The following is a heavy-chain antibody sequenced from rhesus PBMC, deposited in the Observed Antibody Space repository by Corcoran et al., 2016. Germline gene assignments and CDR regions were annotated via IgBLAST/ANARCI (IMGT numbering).Heavy chain of an antibody. CDR1: GFSISTSGTG. Sequence: QVTLKESGPALVKPTQTLPLTCTFSGFSISTSGTGVGWIRQPPGKALEWLASIYWNDSKYYSTSLKSRLTSSKDTSKNQVVLTMTNMDPVDTATYYCARVLRYSGRSGHYWGQGVLVTVSS. V-gene: IGHV2-95*01. CDR2: IYWNDSK. D-gene: IGHD6-19*01. CDR3: ARVLRYSGRSGHY. J-gene: IGHJ4*01.